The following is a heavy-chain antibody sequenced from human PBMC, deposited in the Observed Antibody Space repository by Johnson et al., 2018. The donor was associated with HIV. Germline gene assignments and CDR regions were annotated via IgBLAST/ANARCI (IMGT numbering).Heavy chain of an antibody. CDR2: IKTKTDGGTI. CDR3: TTDWEYYYGAGKLDAFDM. D-gene: IGHD3-10*01. J-gene: IGHJ3*02. CDR1: GFTFSSAW. V-gene: IGHV3-15*01. Sequence: VQLVESGGGLVQSGGSLRLSCVASGFTFSSAWMGWVRQAPGKGLEWVGRIKTKTDGGTIDYHAPVQGRFSISRDDSNNTLYLQMNSLKTEDTAVYYCTTDWEYYYGAGKLDAFDMWGQGTMVTVSS.